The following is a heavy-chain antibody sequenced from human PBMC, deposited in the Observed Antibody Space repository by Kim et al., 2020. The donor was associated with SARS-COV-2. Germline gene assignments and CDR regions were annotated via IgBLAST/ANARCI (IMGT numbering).Heavy chain of an antibody. D-gene: IGHD4-17*01. Sequence: ASVKVSCKASGYTFTYYYIYWVRQAPGQGLEWLGRINPHSGGTNYAQKFQGRVTMTRDTSISTAYMDLSRLRSDDTAVYYCARAEPGDYNWHFDLGGRGTLLTVSS. CDR1: GYTFTYYY. CDR2: INPHSGGT. J-gene: IGHJ2*01. V-gene: IGHV1-2*06. CDR3: ARAEPGDYNWHFDL.